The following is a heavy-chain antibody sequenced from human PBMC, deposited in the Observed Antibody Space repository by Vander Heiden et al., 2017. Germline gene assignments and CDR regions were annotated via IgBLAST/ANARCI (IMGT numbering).Heavy chain of an antibody. V-gene: IGHV3-23*01. J-gene: IGHJ3*02. CDR1: GFISGFTFNTCP. CDR2: ISGSGGDT. CDR3: AKKMGRSCSTTDCALNI. Sequence: EVQLLESGGGLVQPGGSLRLSCVGSGFISGFTFNTCPQPWNHGETFTCTAAHPELKGLEWVSGISGSGGDTYYADSVKGRFTISRDNSKNTLFLQMDSLRAEDTAVFYCAKKMGRSCSTTDCALNIWGQGTMVTVSS. D-gene: IGHD2-2*01.